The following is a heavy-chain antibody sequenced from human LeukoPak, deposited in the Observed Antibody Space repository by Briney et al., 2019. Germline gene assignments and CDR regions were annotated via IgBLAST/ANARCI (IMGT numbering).Heavy chain of an antibody. Sequence: ASVKVSCKASGYTFTGYYMHWVRQAPGQGLEWMGWINPNSGGTNYAQKFQGRVTMTRDTPISTAYMELSRLRSDDTAVYYCAREEITMVRGVTEIPHNWFDPWGQGTLVTVSS. CDR2: INPNSGGT. J-gene: IGHJ5*02. V-gene: IGHV1-2*02. D-gene: IGHD3-10*01. CDR1: GYTFTGYY. CDR3: AREEITMVRGVTEIPHNWFDP.